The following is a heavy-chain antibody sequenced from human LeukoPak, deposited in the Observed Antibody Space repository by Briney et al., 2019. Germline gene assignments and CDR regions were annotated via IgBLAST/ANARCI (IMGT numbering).Heavy chain of an antibody. CDR1: GFTFDDYA. CDR3: AKGRIRAITMIVVAALDAFDI. V-gene: IGHV3-9*01. D-gene: IGHD3-22*01. CDR2: ISWNSGSI. J-gene: IGHJ3*02. Sequence: GGSLRLSCAASGFTFDDYAMHWVRQAPGQGLEWVSGISWNSGSIGYADSVKGRFTISRDNAKNSLYLQMNSLRAEDTALYYCAKGRIRAITMIVVAALDAFDIWAQGTMVTVSS.